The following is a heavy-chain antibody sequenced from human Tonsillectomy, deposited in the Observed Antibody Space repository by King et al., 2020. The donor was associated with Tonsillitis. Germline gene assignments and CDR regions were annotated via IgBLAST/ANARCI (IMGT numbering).Heavy chain of an antibody. CDR2: IYWNDDK. Sequence: TLKESGPTLVKPTQTLTLTCTFSGFSLTTSGVGVAWIRQPPGKALGWLALIYWNDDKRYSPSLKTRLTITKDTSKNQVVLTMTNMDPVDTATYYCAHLSYGSESSRVGFDIWGQGKMVTVSS. D-gene: IGHD3-10*01. V-gene: IGHV2-5*01. CDR1: GFSLTTSGVG. CDR3: AHLSYGSESSRVGFDI. J-gene: IGHJ3*02.